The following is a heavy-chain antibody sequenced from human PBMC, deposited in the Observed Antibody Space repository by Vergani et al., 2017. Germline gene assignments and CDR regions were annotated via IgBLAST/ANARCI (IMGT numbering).Heavy chain of an antibody. D-gene: IGHD2-2*01. CDR3: ARVSCSSTSCYQPFDY. J-gene: IGHJ4*02. V-gene: IGHV4-34*01. Sequence: QVQLQQWGAGLLKPSETLSLTCAVYGGSFRGYYWSWIRQTPGKGLEWIGQISYSGDTNYSPSLTSRLTISIDTSKNQFSLKVNSVTAADTAMYYCARVSCSSTSCYQPFDYWGQGTLVTVSS. CDR2: ISYSGDT. CDR1: GGSFRGYY.